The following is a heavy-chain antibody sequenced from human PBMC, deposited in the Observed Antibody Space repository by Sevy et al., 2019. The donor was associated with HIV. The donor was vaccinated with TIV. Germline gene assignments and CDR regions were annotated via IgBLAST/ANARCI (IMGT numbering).Heavy chain of an antibody. D-gene: IGHD3-22*01. CDR2: ISSSGTTI. CDR3: ARGEANYDKGFDP. Sequence: GGSLRLSCEASGFTFSSYEMNWVRQAPGKGLEWVSYISSSGTTIKYADSVKGRFTISRDNTKNSLYMQMNSLRAEDTAVYYCARGEANYDKGFDPWGQGTLVTVSS. V-gene: IGHV3-48*03. J-gene: IGHJ5*02. CDR1: GFTFSSYE.